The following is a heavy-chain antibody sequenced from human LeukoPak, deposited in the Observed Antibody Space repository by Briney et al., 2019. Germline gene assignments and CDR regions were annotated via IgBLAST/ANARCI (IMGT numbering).Heavy chain of an antibody. CDR1: GGSISSSSYY. J-gene: IGHJ5*02. CDR2: IYYSGST. CDR3: ARTHYYDSSGRPAGFDP. Sequence: PSETLSLTCTVSGGSISSSSYYWGWIRQPPGKGLEWIGSIYYSGSTYYNPSLKSRVTISVDTSKNQFSLKLSSVTAADTAVYYCARTHYYDSSGRPAGFDPWGQGTLVTVSS. V-gene: IGHV4-39*07. D-gene: IGHD3-22*01.